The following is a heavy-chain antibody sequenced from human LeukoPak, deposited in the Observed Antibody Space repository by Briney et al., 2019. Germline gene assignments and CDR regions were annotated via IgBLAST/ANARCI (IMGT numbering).Heavy chain of an antibody. CDR2: ISYDGSNK. CDR3: AELGITMIGGV. D-gene: IGHD3-10*02. V-gene: IGHV3-30*18. J-gene: IGHJ6*04. CDR1: GFTFRSYC. Sequence: GGSLRHSCAGPGFTFRSYCIHRVRQAPGKGGEWVAVISYDGSNKYYADSVKGRFTISRDNSKNTLYLQMNSLRAEDTAVYYCAELGITMIGGVWGKGTTVTISS.